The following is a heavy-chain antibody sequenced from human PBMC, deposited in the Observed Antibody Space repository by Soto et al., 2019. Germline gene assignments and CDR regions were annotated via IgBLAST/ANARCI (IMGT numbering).Heavy chain of an antibody. Sequence: GGSLRLSCAASGFTFSNYAMSWVRQAPGKGLEWVSAISGSGGSTYYADSVKGRFTISRDNSKNTLYLQMNSLRAEDTAVYYCAKGLTMVRGVIYGMDVWGQGTTVTVSS. CDR3: AKGLTMVRGVIYGMDV. J-gene: IGHJ6*02. CDR1: GFTFSNYA. CDR2: ISGSGGST. V-gene: IGHV3-23*01. D-gene: IGHD3-10*01.